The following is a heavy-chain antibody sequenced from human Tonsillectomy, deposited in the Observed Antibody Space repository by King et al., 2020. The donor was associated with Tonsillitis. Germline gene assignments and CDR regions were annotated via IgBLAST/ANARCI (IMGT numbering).Heavy chain of an antibody. CDR1: PGAISSGTYY. CDR3: ARSIREVNYKPSPFDY. Sequence: QLQESGPGLVKPSETLSLTCTVSPGAISSGTYYWGWIRQPPGKGLEWIASIYYSGSTYYNPSLQSRVTISVDSSNNQFSLKLSSVTAADTAVYYCARSIREVNYKPSPFDYWGHGTLVTVSS. CDR2: IYYSGST. V-gene: IGHV4-39*07. J-gene: IGHJ4*01. D-gene: IGHD1-7*01.